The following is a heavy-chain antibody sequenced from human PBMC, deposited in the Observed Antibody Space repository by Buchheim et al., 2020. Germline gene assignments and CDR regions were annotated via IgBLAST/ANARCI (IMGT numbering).Heavy chain of an antibody. CDR3: ARIGYSSSSIDY. J-gene: IGHJ4*02. CDR2: IKQDGSEK. V-gene: IGHV3-7*01. Sequence: EVQLVESGGGLVQPGGSLRLSCAASGFTFSSYWMSWVRQAPGKGLEWVANIKQDGSEKYYVDSVKGRFTISRDNTKNSLFVQMESLRDEDTAVYYCARIGYSSSSIDYWGQGTL. D-gene: IGHD6-13*01. CDR1: GFTFSSYW.